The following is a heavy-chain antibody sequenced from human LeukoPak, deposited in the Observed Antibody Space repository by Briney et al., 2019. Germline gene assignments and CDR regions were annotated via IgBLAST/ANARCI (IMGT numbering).Heavy chain of an antibody. Sequence: PSETLSLTCTVSGGSISSSSYYWGWIRQPPGKGLEWIGSIYYSGSTYYNPSLKSRVTISVDTSKNQFSLKLSSVTAADTAVYYCARHDSSGYYYYYYGMDVWGQGTRSPSP. CDR2: IYYSGST. J-gene: IGHJ6*02. CDR3: ARHDSSGYYYYYYGMDV. CDR1: GGSISSSSYY. V-gene: IGHV4-39*01. D-gene: IGHD3-22*01.